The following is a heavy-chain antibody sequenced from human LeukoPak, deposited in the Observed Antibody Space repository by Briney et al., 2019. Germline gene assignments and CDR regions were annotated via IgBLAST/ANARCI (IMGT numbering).Heavy chain of an antibody. CDR1: GGSISSGGYY. CDR2: IYYSGST. Sequence: PSETLSLTCTVSGGSISSGGYYWSWTRQHPGKGLEWIGYIYYSGSTDYNPSLKSRVTISVDMSKNQFSLKLSSVTAADTAVYYCARGDYETSGYYFDYWGQGTLVTVSS. CDR3: ARGDYETSGYYFDY. D-gene: IGHD3-22*01. V-gene: IGHV4-31*03. J-gene: IGHJ4*02.